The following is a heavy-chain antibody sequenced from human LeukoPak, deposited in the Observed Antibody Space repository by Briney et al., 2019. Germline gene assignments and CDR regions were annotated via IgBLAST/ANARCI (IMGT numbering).Heavy chain of an antibody. CDR3: AKDPPPYNWNPDDASDI. D-gene: IGHD1-20*01. J-gene: IGHJ3*02. CDR1: GFTFDDYA. Sequence: PGGSLRLSCAASGFTFDDYAMHWVRQAPGKGLEWVSLISGDGGSTYYADSVKGRFTISRDNSKNSLYLQMNSLRTEDTALYYCAKDPPPYNWNPDDASDIWGQGTMVTVSS. CDR2: ISGDGGST. V-gene: IGHV3-43*02.